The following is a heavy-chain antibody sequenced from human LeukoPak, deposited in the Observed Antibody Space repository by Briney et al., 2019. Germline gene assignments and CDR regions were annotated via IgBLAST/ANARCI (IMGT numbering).Heavy chain of an antibody. Sequence: GRSLRLSCAASGFTFDDYAMHWVRHAPGKGLEWVSGISWNSGSIGYADSVKGRFTISRDNAKNSLYLQMNSLRAEDTALYYCAKGNAFDIWGQGTMVTVSS. CDR1: GFTFDDYA. CDR2: ISWNSGSI. V-gene: IGHV3-9*01. CDR3: AKGNAFDI. J-gene: IGHJ3*02.